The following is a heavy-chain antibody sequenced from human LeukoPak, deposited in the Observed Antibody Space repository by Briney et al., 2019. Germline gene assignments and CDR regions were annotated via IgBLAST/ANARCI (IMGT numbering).Heavy chain of an antibody. V-gene: IGHV3-33*01. Sequence: PGGSLRLSCAASGFTFSSYGMHWVRQAPGKGLEWVAVIWYDGSNKYYADSVKGRFTISRDNSKNTLYLQMNSLRAEDTAVYYCARGPSSSYYLDYWGQGTLVTVSS. CDR1: GFTFSSYG. D-gene: IGHD6-6*01. CDR2: IWYDGSNK. CDR3: ARGPSSSYYLDY. J-gene: IGHJ4*02.